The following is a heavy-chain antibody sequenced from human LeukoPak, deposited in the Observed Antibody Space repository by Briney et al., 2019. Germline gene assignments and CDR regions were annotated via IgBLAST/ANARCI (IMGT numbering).Heavy chain of an antibody. V-gene: IGHV3-43*02. CDR3: AREGPIAVAGHFDY. J-gene: IGHJ4*02. Sequence: PGGSLRLSCAASGFTFGDYAIHWVRQAPGKGLEWVSLSTGDGGRTYFADFVKGRFTISRDNSKNSLFLQMNSLRAEDTALYYCAREGPIAVAGHFDYWGQGSLVTVSS. CDR1: GFTFGDYA. D-gene: IGHD6-19*01. CDR2: STGDGGRT.